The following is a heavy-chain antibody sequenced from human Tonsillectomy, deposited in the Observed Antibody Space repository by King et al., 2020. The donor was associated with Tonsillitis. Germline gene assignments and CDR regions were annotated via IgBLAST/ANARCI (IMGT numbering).Heavy chain of an antibody. Sequence: VQLVESGGGLVQPGGSLRLSCAASGFTFSSYAMSWVRQAPGKGLEWVSAISGSGGSTYYADSVKGRFTISRDNSNTTLFLQMNSLRAEDTAVYYCAKDRGDYVWGTFDYWGQGTLVTVSS. CDR1: GFTFSSYA. CDR3: AKDRGDYVWGTFDY. J-gene: IGHJ4*02. CDR2: ISGSGGST. V-gene: IGHV3-23*04. D-gene: IGHD3-16*01.